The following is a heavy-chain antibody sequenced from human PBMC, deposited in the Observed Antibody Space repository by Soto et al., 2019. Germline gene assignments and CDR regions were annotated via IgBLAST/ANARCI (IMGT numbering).Heavy chain of an antibody. D-gene: IGHD6-6*01. Sequence: SVKVSCKASGGTFSSYAISWVRQAPGQGLEWMGGIIPIFGTANYAQKFQGRVTITADESTSTAYMELSSLRSEDTAVYYCARDAPRYSSSLPIYYYYGMDVWGQGTTVTVS. CDR2: IIPIFGTA. J-gene: IGHJ6*02. CDR1: GGTFSSYA. V-gene: IGHV1-69*13. CDR3: ARDAPRYSSSLPIYYYYGMDV.